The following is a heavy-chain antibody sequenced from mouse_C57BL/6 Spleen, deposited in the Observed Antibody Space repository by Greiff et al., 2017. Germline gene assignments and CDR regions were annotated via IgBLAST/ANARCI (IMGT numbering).Heavy chain of an antibody. Sequence: VKLMESGPGLVAPSQSLSITCTVSGFSLTSYAISWVRQPPGKGLEWLGVIWPGGGTNYNSALKSRLSISKDNSKSQVFLKMNSLQTDDTARYYCAIYSMVFAYWGQGTLVTVSA. D-gene: IGHD2-1*01. V-gene: IGHV2-9-1*01. CDR1: GFSLTSYA. J-gene: IGHJ3*01. CDR2: IWPGGGT. CDR3: AIYSMVFAY.